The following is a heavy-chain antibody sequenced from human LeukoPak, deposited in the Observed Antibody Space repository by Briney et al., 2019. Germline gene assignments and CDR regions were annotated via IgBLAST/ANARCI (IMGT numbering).Heavy chain of an antibody. CDR3: ARSQQSTMIVVVTSYYFDY. V-gene: IGHV1-2*02. Sequence: ASVKVSCTASGYXFTDYYMHWVRQAPGQGLEWMGWINPNSGGTDYAQKFQGRVTMTRDTSISTVYMELSRLRSDDTAVYYCARSQQSTMIVVVTSYYFDYWGQGTLVTVSS. D-gene: IGHD3-22*01. J-gene: IGHJ4*02. CDR1: GYXFTDYY. CDR2: INPNSGGT.